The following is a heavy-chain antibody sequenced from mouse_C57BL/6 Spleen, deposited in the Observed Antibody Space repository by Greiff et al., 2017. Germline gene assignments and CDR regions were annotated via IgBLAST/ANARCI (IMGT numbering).Heavy chain of an antibody. CDR2: IYPGSSST. V-gene: IGHV1-55*01. CDR3: ASEPDGSNFDY. J-gene: IGHJ2*01. Sequence: QVQLQQPGAELVKPGASVKMSCKASGYTFTSYWITWVKQRPGQGLEWIGDIYPGSSSTNYNEKFTSKATLTVDTSSSTAYMQLSSLTSEDSAVYYCASEPDGSNFDYWGQGTTLTVSS. CDR1: GYTFTSYW. D-gene: IGHD2-3*01.